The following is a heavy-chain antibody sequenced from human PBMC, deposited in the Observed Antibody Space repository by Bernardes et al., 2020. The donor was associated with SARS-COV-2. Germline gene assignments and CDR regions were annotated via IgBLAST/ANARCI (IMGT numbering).Heavy chain of an antibody. CDR1: GGSISSTSYY. J-gene: IGHJ4*02. CDR2: LSYSGST. Sequence: SETLSLTCTVSGGSISSTSYYWGWIRQPPGQGLEWIGSLSYSGSTYYNPSLKNRVTTSLDTSKNQFSLKVTSVTAADTAVYFCARHGRGYSGLKFFDYWGQGTLLTVSS. D-gene: IGHD5-12*01. V-gene: IGHV4-39*01. CDR3: ARHGRGYSGLKFFDY.